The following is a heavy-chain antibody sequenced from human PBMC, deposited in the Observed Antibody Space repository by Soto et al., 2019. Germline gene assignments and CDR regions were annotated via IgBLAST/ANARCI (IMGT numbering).Heavy chain of an antibody. D-gene: IGHD6-19*01. Sequence: SETLSLTCTVSGGSISSYYWSWIRQPPGKGLEWIGYIYYSGSTNYNPSLKSRVTISVDTSKNQFSLKLSSVTAADTAVYYCARAPPVAGYYSYYMEVWGKGTTVTV. CDR2: IYYSGST. V-gene: IGHV4-59*01. J-gene: IGHJ6*03. CDR3: ARAPPVAGYYSYYMEV. CDR1: GGSISSYY.